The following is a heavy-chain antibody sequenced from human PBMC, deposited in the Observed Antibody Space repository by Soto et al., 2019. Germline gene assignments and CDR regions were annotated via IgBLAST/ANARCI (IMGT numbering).Heavy chain of an antibody. CDR2: ISGSGGST. D-gene: IGHD3-3*01. V-gene: IGHV3-23*01. Sequence: QPGGSLRLSCAASGFNFSSYAMSWVRQAPGKGLEWVSAISGSGGSTYYADSVKGRLTISRDNSKNTLYLQMNSLRAEDTAVYYCAKGFYDFWSVFGPYYGMDVWGQGTTVTVSS. J-gene: IGHJ6*02. CDR1: GFNFSSYA. CDR3: AKGFYDFWSVFGPYYGMDV.